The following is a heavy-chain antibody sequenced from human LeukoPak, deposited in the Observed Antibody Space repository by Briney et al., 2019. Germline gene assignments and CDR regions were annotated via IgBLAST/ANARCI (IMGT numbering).Heavy chain of an antibody. J-gene: IGHJ6*03. Sequence: SETLSLTCTVSGGSISSYYWSWIRQPPGKGLEWIGYIYYSGSTNYNPSLKSRVTISVDTSKNQFSLKLSSVTAADTAVYYCARGGGYDFPAYYYYYFMDVWGKGTTVTVSS. CDR1: GGSISSYY. CDR2: IYYSGST. CDR3: ARGGGYDFPAYYYYYFMDV. V-gene: IGHV4-59*01. D-gene: IGHD5-12*01.